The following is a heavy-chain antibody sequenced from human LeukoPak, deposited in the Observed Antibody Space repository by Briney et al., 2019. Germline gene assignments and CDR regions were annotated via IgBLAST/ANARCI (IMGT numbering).Heavy chain of an antibody. CDR1: GFTFSSYA. V-gene: IGHV3-23*01. J-gene: IGHJ4*02. CDR2: INGSGRRT. Sequence: GGSLRLSCAASGFTFSSYAMSWVRQAPGKGLEWVSAINGSGRRTYYADSVKGRFTISRDNSKRTLFLQMNSLRAEDTAFYYCAKAELGVDTFFDYWGQGTLVTVSS. D-gene: IGHD3-3*01. CDR3: AKAELGVDTFFDY.